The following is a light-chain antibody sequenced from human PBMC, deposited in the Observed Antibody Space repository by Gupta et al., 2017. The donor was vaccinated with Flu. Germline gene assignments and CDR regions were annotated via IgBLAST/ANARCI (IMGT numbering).Light chain of an antibody. CDR1: STIFTTV. Sequence: STIFTTVVRCYQQLPGPAPTLLIYNNILRHSRVPDRFSGSTSGTSASLAISGLQSQYEAEYDCASWYDSLNGLLVFGGGTKLTVL. J-gene: IGLJ3*02. CDR3: ASWYDSLNGLLV. V-gene: IGLV1-44*01. CDR2: NNI.